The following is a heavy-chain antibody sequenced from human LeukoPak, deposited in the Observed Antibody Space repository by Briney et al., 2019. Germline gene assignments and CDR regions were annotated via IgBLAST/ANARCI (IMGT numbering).Heavy chain of an antibody. V-gene: IGHV4-39*01. J-gene: IGHJ6*03. D-gene: IGHD5-18*01. Sequence: PSETLSLTCAVSGASIRGGTYYWDWIRQPPGKGLEWIGSISYSGSTYYNPSLKSRVTISRDTSENQFSLKLRSVTAADTAVYYCARGTAMAPNLPGYYYYMDVWGKGTTVTVSS. CDR1: GASIRGGTYY. CDR3: ARGTAMAPNLPGYYYYMDV. CDR2: ISYSGST.